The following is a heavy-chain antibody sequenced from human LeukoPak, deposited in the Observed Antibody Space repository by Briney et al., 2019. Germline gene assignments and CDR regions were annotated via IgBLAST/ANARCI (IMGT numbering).Heavy chain of an antibody. Sequence: GGSLRLSCAASGFTFSSYAMNWVRQAPGKGLVWVTAISGSANSTYYADSVKGRFTISRDNSKNTQYLQMNSLRAEDTAVYYCAKSGTNYYYYYMDVWGKGTTVTVSS. CDR1: GFTFSSYA. V-gene: IGHV3-23*01. D-gene: IGHD1-26*01. J-gene: IGHJ6*03. CDR2: ISGSANST. CDR3: AKSGTNYYYYYMDV.